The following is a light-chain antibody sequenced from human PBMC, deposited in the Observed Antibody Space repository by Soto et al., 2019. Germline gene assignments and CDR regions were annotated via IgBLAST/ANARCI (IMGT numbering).Light chain of an antibody. J-gene: IGLJ2*01. CDR3: CSYAANAHVI. CDR1: SSDVGGYHY. Sequence: QSALTQPRSVSGSPGQSVTISCTGTSSDVGGYHYVSWYQQHPGTAPKLMIYGVTKRPSGVPDRFSGSKSGNTASLTISGLQAEDEADYYCCSYAANAHVIFGGGTKVTVL. CDR2: GVT. V-gene: IGLV2-11*01.